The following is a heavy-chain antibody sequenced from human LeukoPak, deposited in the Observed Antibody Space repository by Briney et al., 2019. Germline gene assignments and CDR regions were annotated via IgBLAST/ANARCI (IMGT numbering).Heavy chain of an antibody. CDR3: ATGNFDYYYGMDV. J-gene: IGHJ6*02. D-gene: IGHD1-14*01. V-gene: IGHV3-30*03. CDR2: ISYDGSNK. CDR1: GFTFSSYA. Sequence: GGSLRLSCAASGFTFSSYAMSWVRQAPGKGLEWVAVISYDGSNKYYADSVKGRFTISRDNSKNTLYLQMNSLRAEDTAVYYCATGNFDYYYGMDVWGQGTTVTVSS.